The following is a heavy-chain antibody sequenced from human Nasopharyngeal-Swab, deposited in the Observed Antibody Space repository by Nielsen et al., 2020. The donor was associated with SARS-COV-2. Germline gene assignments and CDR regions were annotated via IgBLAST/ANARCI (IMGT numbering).Heavy chain of an antibody. CDR1: GFTFRSYW. Sequence: GESLKISCAASGFTFRSYWMHWVRQVPGEGLVWVSRIDTDGSVTNYADSVQGRFTISRDNAKNSLYLQMNSLRAEDTAIYYCGRDLGGYGGSWGQGALVTVSS. V-gene: IGHV3-74*01. CDR2: IDTDGSVT. CDR3: GRDLGGYGGS. J-gene: IGHJ5*02. D-gene: IGHD5-12*01.